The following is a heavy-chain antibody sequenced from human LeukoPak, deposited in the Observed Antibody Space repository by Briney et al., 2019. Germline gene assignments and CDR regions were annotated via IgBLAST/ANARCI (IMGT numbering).Heavy chain of an antibody. V-gene: IGHV3-48*03. D-gene: IGHD3-10*01. CDR2: IDNSGTTI. CDR1: GFTFSSYE. J-gene: IGHJ6*04. CDR3: AGLGITRSGGV. Sequence: GGSLRLSCAASGFTFSSYEMNWVRQAPGKGLEWVSYIDNSGTTIYYADSVKGRFTISRDNAKKSLYLQMNSLRAEDTAVYYCAGLGITRSGGVWGKGTTVTISS.